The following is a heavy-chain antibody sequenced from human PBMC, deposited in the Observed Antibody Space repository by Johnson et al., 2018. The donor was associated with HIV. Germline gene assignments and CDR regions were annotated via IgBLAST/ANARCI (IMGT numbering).Heavy chain of an antibody. CDR2: ISYDGSNK. CDR3: AKGASGSSGGAFDI. CDR1: GFTFNSYA. D-gene: IGHD1-26*01. V-gene: IGHV3-30*04. J-gene: IGHJ3*02. Sequence: QVQLVESGGGVVQPGRSLRLSCAASGFTFNSYAMHWVRQAPGKGLEWVAIISYDGSNKYYADSVKGRFTISRDNSKNTLYLQMNSLRAEDTAVYYCAKGASGSSGGAFDIWGQGTMVTVSS.